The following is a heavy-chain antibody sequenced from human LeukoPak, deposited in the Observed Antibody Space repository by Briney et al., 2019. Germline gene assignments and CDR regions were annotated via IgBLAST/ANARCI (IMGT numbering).Heavy chain of an antibody. Sequence: ASVKVSCKASGYTFTGYYMHWVRQAPGQGLEWVGHIKCSSGATTFAQKFQGRVKMTTDTAITTAYMELRRLTSDDTAVYYCARGSYQFWSASVLYFYNYMDVWGKGTPVTVSS. J-gene: IGHJ6*03. CDR1: GYTFTGYY. D-gene: IGHD3-3*01. CDR3: ARGSYQFWSASVLYFYNYMDV. V-gene: IGHV1-2*06. CDR2: IKCSSGAT.